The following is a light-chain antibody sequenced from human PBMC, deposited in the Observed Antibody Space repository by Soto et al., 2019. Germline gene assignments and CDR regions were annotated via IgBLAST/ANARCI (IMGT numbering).Light chain of an antibody. Sequence: EIVLTQSPGTLSLSPGERATLSCRASQRVSSTYLAWYQQKPGQAPRLLIYGASSMATGIPDRFSGGGSGTDFTLTISRLEPEDFAVYYCQQYGSSPPFTFGPGTKVDI. CDR1: QRVSSTY. V-gene: IGKV3-20*01. CDR2: GAS. CDR3: QQYGSSPPFT. J-gene: IGKJ3*01.